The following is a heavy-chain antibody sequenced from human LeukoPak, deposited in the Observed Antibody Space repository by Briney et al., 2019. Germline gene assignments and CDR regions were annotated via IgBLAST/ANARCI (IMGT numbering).Heavy chain of an antibody. D-gene: IGHD5-18*01. CDR3: AIGFVGCSYGPNSYFDY. J-gene: IGHJ4*02. V-gene: IGHV3-11*06. CDR2: ISSSSSYT. CDR1: GFTFSDYY. Sequence: GGSLRLSCAASGFTFSDYYMSWIRQAPGKGLEWVSYISSSSSYTNYADSVKGRFTISRDNAKNSLYLQMNSLRAEDTAVYYCAIGFVGCSYGPNSYFDYWGQGTLVTVSS.